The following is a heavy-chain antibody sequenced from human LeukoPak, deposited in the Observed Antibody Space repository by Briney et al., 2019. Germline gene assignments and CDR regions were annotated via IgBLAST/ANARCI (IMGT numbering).Heavy chain of an antibody. CDR1: GFSLSGYW. CDR2: IKDDGSRK. J-gene: IGHJ4*02. D-gene: IGHD3-22*01. V-gene: IGHV3-7*01. Sequence: GGSLRLSCAASGFSLSGYWMTWVRQAPGKGLEWVANIKDDGSRKHDVDSARGRFTISRDNAKNSLYLDMNSLRAEDTAVYYCARECIDGYYESSGSDLWGQGTLVNVSS. CDR3: ARECIDGYYESSGSDL.